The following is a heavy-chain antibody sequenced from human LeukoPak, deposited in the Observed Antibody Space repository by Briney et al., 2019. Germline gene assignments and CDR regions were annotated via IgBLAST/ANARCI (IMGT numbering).Heavy chain of an antibody. D-gene: IGHD3-9*01. Sequence: GGSLRLSCAASGFTFNNYNMNWVRQVPGKGLEWVSSITNSGTYIYYADSVEGRFTISRDNAKNSLYLQMNSLRAEDTAVYYCARDDPYDILTSDYWGQGTLVTVSS. CDR3: ARDDPYDILTSDY. J-gene: IGHJ4*02. CDR1: GFTFNNYN. CDR2: ITNSGTYI. V-gene: IGHV3-21*01.